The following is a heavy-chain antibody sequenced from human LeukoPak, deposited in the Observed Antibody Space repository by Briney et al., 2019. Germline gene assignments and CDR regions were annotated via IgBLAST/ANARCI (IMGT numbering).Heavy chain of an antibody. CDR3: ASPSPDDYGDYDLGY. V-gene: IGHV5-51*07. Sequence: GESLKISCKGSGYSFTSYWIGWVHQMPGKGLEWMGIIYPGDSDTRYSPSFQGQVTISADKSISTAYLQWSSLKASDTAMYYCASPSPDDYGDYDLGYWGQGTLVTVSS. J-gene: IGHJ4*02. CDR2: IYPGDSDT. CDR1: GYSFTSYW. D-gene: IGHD4-17*01.